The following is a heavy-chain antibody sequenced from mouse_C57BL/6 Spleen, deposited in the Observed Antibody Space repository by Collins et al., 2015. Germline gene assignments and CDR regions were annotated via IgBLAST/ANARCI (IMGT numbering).Heavy chain of an antibody. CDR1: GYTFSSYW. CDR3: ANYDYAMDY. D-gene: IGHD1-1*02. CDR2: ILPGSGST. V-gene: IGHV1-9*01. Sequence: QVQLQQSGAELMKPGASVKIXCKATGYTFSSYWIEWVKQRPGHGLEWIGEILPGSGSTNYNEKFKGKATFTADTSSNTAYMQLSSLTSEDSAVYYCANYDYAMDYWGQGTSVTVSS. J-gene: IGHJ4*01.